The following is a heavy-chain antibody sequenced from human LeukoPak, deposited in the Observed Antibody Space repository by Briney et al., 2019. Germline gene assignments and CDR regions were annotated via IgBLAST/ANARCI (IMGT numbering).Heavy chain of an antibody. D-gene: IGHD3-3*01. V-gene: IGHV1-8*01. J-gene: IGHJ5*02. CDR1: GYTFTSYD. Sequence: GSVTVSCKASGYTFTSYDSNWVRQAPGQGREGMGWMNPKSGNTDYAQRFRGRVTITRNTSISTAYMELSSLRSEDTAVYYCARGSSDFWSGYGGNWFDPWGQGTLVTVSS. CDR2: MNPKSGNT. CDR3: ARGSSDFWSGYGGNWFDP.